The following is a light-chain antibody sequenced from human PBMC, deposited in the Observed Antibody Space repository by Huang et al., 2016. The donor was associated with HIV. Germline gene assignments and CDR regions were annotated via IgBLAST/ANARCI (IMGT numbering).Light chain of an antibody. CDR3: QQSYSTPLT. V-gene: IGKV1-39*01. J-gene: IGKJ4*01. Sequence: DIQMTQSPSSLSASVGDRVTITCRASQSISSYLNWYQQKPGKAPKLLIYAASSLQSGGPSRFSGSGSGTDFTLTISSLQPEDFATYYGQQSYSTPLTFGGGTKVEIK. CDR1: QSISSY. CDR2: AAS.